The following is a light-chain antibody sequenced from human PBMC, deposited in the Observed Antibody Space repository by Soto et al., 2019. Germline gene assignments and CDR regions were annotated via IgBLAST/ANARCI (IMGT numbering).Light chain of an antibody. V-gene: IGKV1-5*01. CDR1: QSISSW. J-gene: IGKJ2*01. CDR3: QQYERPPFA. CDR2: DAS. Sequence: DIPMTQSPSTLSASVGDRVTITCRASQSISSWLAWYQQKPGKAPKLLIYDASSLESGVPSRFSGSGSGTEFTLTISSLQPDDFALYFCQQYERPPFAFGQGTKLEIK.